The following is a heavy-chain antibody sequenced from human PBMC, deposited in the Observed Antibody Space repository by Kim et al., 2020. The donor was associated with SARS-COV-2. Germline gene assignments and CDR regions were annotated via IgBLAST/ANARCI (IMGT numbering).Heavy chain of an antibody. CDR1: GFTFSSYW. Sequence: GGSLRLSCAASGFTFSSYWMSWVRQAPGKGLEWVANIKQDGSEKYYVDSVKGRFTISRDNAKNSLYLQMNSLRAEDTAVYYCAREGSQPGIAAAMDYWGQGTLVTVSS. D-gene: IGHD6-13*01. CDR2: IKQDGSEK. V-gene: IGHV3-7*03. CDR3: AREGSQPGIAAAMDY. J-gene: IGHJ4*02.